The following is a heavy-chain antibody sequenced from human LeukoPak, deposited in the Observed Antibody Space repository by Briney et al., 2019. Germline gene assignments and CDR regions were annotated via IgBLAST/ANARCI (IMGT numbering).Heavy chain of an antibody. CDR1: GYTFTSYY. V-gene: IGHV1-46*01. CDR3: ARGAYYDFWSGYPPLGYYYYGMDV. J-gene: IGHJ6*02. CDR2: INPSGGST. D-gene: IGHD3-3*01. Sequence: ASVKVSCKASGYTFTSYYMHWVRQAPGQGLEWMGIINPSGGSTSYAQKFQGRVTMTRDTSTSTVYMELSSVRSEDTAVYYCARGAYYDFWSGYPPLGYYYYGMDVWGQGTTVTVSS.